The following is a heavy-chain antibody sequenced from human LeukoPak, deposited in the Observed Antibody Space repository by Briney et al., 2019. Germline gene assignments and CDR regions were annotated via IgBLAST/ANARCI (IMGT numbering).Heavy chain of an antibody. J-gene: IGHJ3*02. CDR3: ARGDVVVVAATPFDAFDI. Sequence: PSETLSLTCAVYGGSFSGYYWSWIRQPPGKGLEWIGEINHSGSTNYNPSLKSRVTISVDTSKNQFSLKLSSVTAADTAVYYCARGDVVVVAATPFDAFDIWGQGTMVTVSS. CDR2: INHSGST. V-gene: IGHV4-34*01. D-gene: IGHD2-15*01. CDR1: GGSFSGYY.